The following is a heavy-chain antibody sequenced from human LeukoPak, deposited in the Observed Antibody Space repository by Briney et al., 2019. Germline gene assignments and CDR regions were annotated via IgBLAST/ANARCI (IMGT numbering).Heavy chain of an antibody. V-gene: IGHV4-38-2*01. CDR3: ARQSATAAYDY. CDR1: CYSISSGYY. D-gene: IGHD6-13*01. J-gene: IGHJ4*02. CDR2: IYHSGST. Sequence: PSETLSLTCAVSCYSISSGYYWGWIRQPPGKGLEWIGSIYHSGSTYYNPSLKSRVTISVDTSKNQFSQKLSSVTAADTAVYYCARQSATAAYDYWGQGTLVTVSS.